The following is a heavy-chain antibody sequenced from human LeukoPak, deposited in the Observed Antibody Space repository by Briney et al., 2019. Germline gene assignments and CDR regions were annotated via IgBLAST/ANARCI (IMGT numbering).Heavy chain of an antibody. CDR1: GGSFSGYY. J-gene: IGHJ4*02. V-gene: IGHV4-34*01. D-gene: IGHD5-12*01. CDR2: INHSGST. Sequence: PSETLSLTCAVYGGSFSGYYWSWIRQPPGKGLEWIGEINHSGSTNYNPSLKSRVTISVDTSKNQFSLKLSSVTAADTAVYYCARESRGIYVNYYDRWGQGILVTVSS. CDR3: ARESRGIYVNYYDR.